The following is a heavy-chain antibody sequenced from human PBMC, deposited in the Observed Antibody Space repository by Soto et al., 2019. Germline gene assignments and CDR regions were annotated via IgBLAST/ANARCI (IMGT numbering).Heavy chain of an antibody. Sequence: EVQLVESGGGLVQPGGSLRLSCAASGFTFNTYWMTWVRQAPGKGLEWVANIKQDGSENYYVDPVKGRFTISRDNAESSLYLQMNSLRAEDTAVYYCARGAFPTWGSYPLDYWGQGTLVTVSS. J-gene: IGHJ4*02. CDR2: IKQDGSEN. CDR1: GFTFNTYW. CDR3: ARGAFPTWGSYPLDY. D-gene: IGHD3-16*02. V-gene: IGHV3-7*04.